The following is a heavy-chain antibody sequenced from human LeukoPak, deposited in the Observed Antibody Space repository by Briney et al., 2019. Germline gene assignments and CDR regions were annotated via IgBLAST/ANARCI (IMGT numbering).Heavy chain of an antibody. CDR3: AKFKSWGRRGYYYDSSGFLYYFDY. CDR2: ISGSGGST. V-gene: IGHV3-23*01. Sequence: HPGGSLRLSCAASGFTFSSYAMSWVRQAPGKGLEWVSAISGSGGSTYYADSVKGRFTISRDNSKNTLYLQMNSLRAEDTAVYYCAKFKSWGRRGYYYDSSGFLYYFDYWGQGTLVTVSS. D-gene: IGHD3-22*01. CDR1: GFTFSSYA. J-gene: IGHJ4*02.